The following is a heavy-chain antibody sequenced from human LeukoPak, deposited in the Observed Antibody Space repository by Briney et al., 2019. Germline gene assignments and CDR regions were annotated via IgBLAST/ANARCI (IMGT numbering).Heavy chain of an antibody. CDR3: AKDSPIAPPY. Sequence: GGSLRLSCAASGFTFSSYGMHWVRQAPGKGLEWVAVISYDGSNKYYADSVKGRFTISRDNSKNTLYLQMNSLRAEDTAVYYCAKDSPIAPPYWGQGTLVTVSS. D-gene: IGHD2-21*01. CDR2: ISYDGSNK. J-gene: IGHJ4*02. V-gene: IGHV3-30*18. CDR1: GFTFSSYG.